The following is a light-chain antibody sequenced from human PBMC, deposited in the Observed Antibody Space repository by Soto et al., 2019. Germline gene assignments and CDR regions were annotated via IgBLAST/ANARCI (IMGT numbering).Light chain of an antibody. CDR2: DSS. CDR3: QQRSNWPPYS. V-gene: IGKV3-11*01. J-gene: IGKJ2*01. Sequence: EIVLTQSPATLSLSPGERATLSCRASQSVSSYLAWYQQKPGQAPRLLIYDSSNRATGIPARFSGSGSWTDFTRTISSLEPEDFAVYCCQQRSNWPPYSFGQGTKQEI. CDR1: QSVSSY.